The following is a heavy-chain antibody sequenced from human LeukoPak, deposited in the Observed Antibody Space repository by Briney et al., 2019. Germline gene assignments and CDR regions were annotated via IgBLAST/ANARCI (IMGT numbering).Heavy chain of an antibody. Sequence: PSETLSLTCTVSGGSISSYYWSWIRQPPGKGLEWIGYIYYSGSTNYNPSLKSRVTISVDTSKNQFSLKLSSVTAADTAVYYCARESNYGSRGIDYWGQGTLVTVSS. CDR3: ARESNYGSRGIDY. CDR1: GGSISSYY. V-gene: IGHV4-59*01. CDR2: IYYSGST. D-gene: IGHD3-10*01. J-gene: IGHJ4*02.